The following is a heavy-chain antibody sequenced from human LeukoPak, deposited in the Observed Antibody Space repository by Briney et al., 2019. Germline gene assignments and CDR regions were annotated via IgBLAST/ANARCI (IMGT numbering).Heavy chain of an antibody. V-gene: IGHV3-23*01. D-gene: IGHD6-13*01. J-gene: IGHJ4*02. Sequence: GGSLTLSCAASGFIFGRDSMNWVRQAPGKGLEWVSGISGSGGSTYYADSVKGRFTISRDNSKNTLYVQMNSLRAEDTAVYYCARLYSSTWENYFDYWGQGTLVTVSS. CDR3: ARLYSSTWENYFDY. CDR2: ISGSGGST. CDR1: GFIFGRDS.